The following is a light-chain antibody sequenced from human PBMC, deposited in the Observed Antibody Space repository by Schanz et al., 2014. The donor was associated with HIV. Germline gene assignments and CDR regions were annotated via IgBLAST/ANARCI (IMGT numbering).Light chain of an antibody. V-gene: IGKV3-15*01. CDR3: QQYGSSPRT. Sequence: EIVMTQSPDTLSVSPGERATLSCRASQSIGNYLAWYQQKPGQAPRLVISDASTRATGIPARFSGRGSGTEFTLTISSLEPEDFAVYYCQQYGSSPRTFGQGAKVEI. J-gene: IGKJ1*01. CDR1: QSIGNY. CDR2: DAS.